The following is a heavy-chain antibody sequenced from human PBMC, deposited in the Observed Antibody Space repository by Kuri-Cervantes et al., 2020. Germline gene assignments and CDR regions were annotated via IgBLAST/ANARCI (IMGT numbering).Heavy chain of an antibody. J-gene: IGHJ6*02. CDR2: ISAYNGNT. CDR3: ARGPYYYGSGSYYNGYYYYGMDV. Sequence: GGSLRLSCKASGYTFTSYGISWVRQAPGQGLEWMGWISAYNGNTNYAQKLQGRVTMTTDTSTNTAYMELRSLRSDDTAVYYCARGPYYYGSGSYYNGYYYYGMDVWGQGTTVTVSS. V-gene: IGHV1-18*01. CDR1: GYTFTSYG. D-gene: IGHD3-10*01.